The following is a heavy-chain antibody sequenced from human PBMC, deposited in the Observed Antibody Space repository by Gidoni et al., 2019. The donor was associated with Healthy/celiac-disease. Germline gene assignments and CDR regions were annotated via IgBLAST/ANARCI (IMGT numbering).Heavy chain of an antibody. V-gene: IGHV3-48*04. J-gene: IGHJ4*02. CDR1: GFTFSSYS. D-gene: IGHD6-13*01. CDR2: ISSSSSTI. Sequence: EVQLVESGGGLVQPGGSLRLACAASGFTFSSYSMNWVRQAPGKGLEGVSYISSSSSTIYYADSVKGRFTISRDNAKNSLYLQMNSLRAEDTAVYYCARVYSSSPPYFDYWGQGTLVTVAS. CDR3: ARVYSSSPPYFDY.